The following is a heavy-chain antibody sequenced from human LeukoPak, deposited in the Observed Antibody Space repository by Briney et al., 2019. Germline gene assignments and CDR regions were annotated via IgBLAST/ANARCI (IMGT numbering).Heavy chain of an antibody. CDR3: AREGSDFWSNYPDY. J-gene: IGHJ4*02. CDR2: ISISSSTI. Sequence: PGGSLRLSCAASGFNFFSYTMNWVRQAPGKGLEWVSYISISSSTIYYADSVKGRFTISRDNAKNSLYLQMNSLRDEDTAVYYCAREGSDFWSNYPDYRGQGTLVTVSA. D-gene: IGHD3-3*01. CDR1: GFNFFSYT. V-gene: IGHV3-48*02.